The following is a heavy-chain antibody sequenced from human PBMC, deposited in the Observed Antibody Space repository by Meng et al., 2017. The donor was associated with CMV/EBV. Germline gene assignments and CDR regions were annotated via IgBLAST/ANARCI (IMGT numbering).Heavy chain of an antibody. J-gene: IGHJ6*02. CDR3: ARDPEPPYCSSTSCYGVNYGMDV. CDR1: GFTFSSYS. CDR2: ISSCSSYI. Sequence: GESLKISCAASGFTFSSYSMNWVRQAPGKGLEWVSSISSCSSYIYYADSVKGRFTISRDNAKNSLYLQMNSLRAEDTAVYYCARDPEPPYCSSTSCYGVNYGMDVWGQGTTVTVSS. V-gene: IGHV3-21*01. D-gene: IGHD2-2*01.